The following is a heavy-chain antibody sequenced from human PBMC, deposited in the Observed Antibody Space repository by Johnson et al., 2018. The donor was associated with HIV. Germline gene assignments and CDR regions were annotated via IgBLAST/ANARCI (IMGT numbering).Heavy chain of an antibody. CDR3: ARDATPWGGAYVGYAFDL. CDR1: GFTFSDYY. Sequence: QEQLVESGGGLVKPGGSLRLSCAVSGFTFSDYYMSWIRQAPGKGLEWISYISGGGSAIYYADSVKGRFTISRDNAKNSLYLQMNSLRAEDTAVYYCARDATPWGGAYVGYAFDLWGQGTMVAVSS. V-gene: IGHV3-11*04. CDR2: ISGGGSAI. J-gene: IGHJ3*01. D-gene: IGHD4-17*01.